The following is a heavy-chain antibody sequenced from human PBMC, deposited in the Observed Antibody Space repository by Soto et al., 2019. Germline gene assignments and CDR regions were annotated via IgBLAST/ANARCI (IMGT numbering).Heavy chain of an antibody. CDR3: AKCPSSSAPYYYYYGMDV. Sequence: PGESLKISCKASGFSLNTYWIAWVRQMPGKGLEWMGAIFPGDSDTKYSPSFEGQVTISADRSTSTAYVQWYSLRASDSARYYCAKCPSSSAPYYYYYGMDVWGQGTTVTVSS. V-gene: IGHV5-51*01. D-gene: IGHD2-2*01. CDR1: GFSLNTYW. CDR2: IFPGDSDT. J-gene: IGHJ6*02.